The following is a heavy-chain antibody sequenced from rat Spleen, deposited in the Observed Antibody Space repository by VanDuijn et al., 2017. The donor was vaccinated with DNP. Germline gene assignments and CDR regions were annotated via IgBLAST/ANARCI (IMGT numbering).Heavy chain of an antibody. Sequence: EVLLQESGPGLVKPSQSLSLTCSVTGFSITNNFKWSWIRKFPGNKLEWMGYVTNAGSTHYNPSLKSRISLTTDTSKNQFFLQVNSVDTEDTATYYCAIQLGVFDYWDRGVMVTVSS. CDR1: GFSITNNFK. J-gene: IGHJ2*01. CDR3: AIQLGVFDY. CDR2: VTNAGST. D-gene: IGHD5-1*01. V-gene: IGHV3-3*01.